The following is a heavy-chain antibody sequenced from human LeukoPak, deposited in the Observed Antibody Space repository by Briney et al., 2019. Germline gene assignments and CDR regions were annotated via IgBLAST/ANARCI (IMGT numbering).Heavy chain of an antibody. CDR2: INPNSGGT. Sequence: GASVKVSCKASGYTFTGYYIHWVRQAPGQGLEWMGRINPNSGGTDYAPKFQGRVTMTRDTSISTAFMELSSLRSDDTAVYYCARVLAAALVYWGQGTLVTVPS. J-gene: IGHJ4*02. D-gene: IGHD6-13*01. V-gene: IGHV1-2*06. CDR3: ARVLAAALVY. CDR1: GYTFTGYY.